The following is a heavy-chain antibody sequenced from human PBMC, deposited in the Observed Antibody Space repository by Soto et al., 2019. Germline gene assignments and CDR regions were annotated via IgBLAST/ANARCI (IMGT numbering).Heavy chain of an antibody. V-gene: IGHV1-8*01. CDR3: ARVAVAARPRWYNWFDP. D-gene: IGHD2-15*01. CDR1: GYTFTDYD. Sequence: ASVKVSCKASGYTFTDYDINWVRQATGQGLEWIGWMNLNSGETGYAQKFQGRVTMTRSTSLSTAYLELSSLRSEDTAVYYCARVAVAARPRWYNWFDPWGQGTLVTVSS. J-gene: IGHJ5*02. CDR2: MNLNSGET.